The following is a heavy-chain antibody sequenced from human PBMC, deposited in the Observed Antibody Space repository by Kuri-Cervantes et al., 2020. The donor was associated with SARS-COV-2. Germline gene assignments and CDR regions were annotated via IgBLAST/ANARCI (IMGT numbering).Heavy chain of an antibody. D-gene: IGHD7-27*01. Sequence: GGSLRLSCAASGFTFSSYAMSWVRQAPGKGLEWVSAISGSGGSTYYADSVKGRFTISRDNSKNTLYLQTNSLRAEDTAVYYCARDLRLGKSLDYWGQGTLVTVSS. V-gene: IGHV3-23*01. CDR3: ARDLRLGKSLDY. CDR2: ISGSGGST. CDR1: GFTFSSYA. J-gene: IGHJ4*02.